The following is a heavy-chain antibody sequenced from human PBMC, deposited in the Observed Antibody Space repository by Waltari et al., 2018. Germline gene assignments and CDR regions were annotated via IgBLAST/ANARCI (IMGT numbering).Heavy chain of an antibody. CDR1: GFTFTDYW. D-gene: IGHD7-27*01. Sequence: EVHLVESGGGLVQPGGSIRLACAACGFTFTDYWMSWVRQAPGKGPEWVANIHKDGSEKNYVDYVKGRFTISRDNAKDSVYLQMNSLRADDTAMYYCVRDHWGPDYWGQGTLVTVSS. V-gene: IGHV3-7*01. J-gene: IGHJ4*02. CDR3: VRDHWGPDY. CDR2: IHKDGSEK.